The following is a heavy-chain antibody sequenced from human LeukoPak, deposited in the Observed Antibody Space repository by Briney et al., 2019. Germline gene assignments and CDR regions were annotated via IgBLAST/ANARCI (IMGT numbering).Heavy chain of an antibody. V-gene: IGHV1-24*01. Sequence: ASVKVSCKVSGYTLAELSMHWVRQAPGKGLEWMGGFDPEDGETIYAQKFQGRVTMTEDTSTDTAYMELNSLRSDDTAVYYCARTLNLDYPSGAFDIWGQGTMVTVSS. D-gene: IGHD4-11*01. CDR3: ARTLNLDYPSGAFDI. CDR2: FDPEDGET. J-gene: IGHJ3*02. CDR1: GYTLAELS.